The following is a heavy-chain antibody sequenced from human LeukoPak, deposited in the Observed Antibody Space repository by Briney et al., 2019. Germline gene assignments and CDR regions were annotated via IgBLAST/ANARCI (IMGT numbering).Heavy chain of an antibody. V-gene: IGHV3-30*18. J-gene: IGHJ4*02. CDR1: GFTFSSYG. Sequence: PGRSLRLSRAASGFTFSSYGMQWFRPAPDKGRERVAAISNEGSNKYYADSVKGRFAISRDNSKNTLYLQRNSLRAEDTAVYYCAKVDIVATIDAGRLVDYWGQGTLVTVSS. D-gene: IGHD5-12*01. CDR2: ISNEGSNK. CDR3: AKVDIVATIDAGRLVDY.